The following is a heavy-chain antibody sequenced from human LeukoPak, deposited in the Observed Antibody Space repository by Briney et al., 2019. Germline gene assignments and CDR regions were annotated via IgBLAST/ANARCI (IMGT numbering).Heavy chain of an antibody. CDR2: INPGGGGT. CDR1: GYTFTSYY. V-gene: IGHV1-46*01. Sequence: GASVKLSCKASGYTFTSYYMHWVRQAPGQGLEWMGIINPGGGGTSYAQKFQGRVAMTRDTSTSTLYMELSSLTSEDTAVYYCARDRLAASWYAFDYWGQGTLVTVSS. CDR3: ARDRLAASWYAFDY. D-gene: IGHD6-13*01. J-gene: IGHJ4*02.